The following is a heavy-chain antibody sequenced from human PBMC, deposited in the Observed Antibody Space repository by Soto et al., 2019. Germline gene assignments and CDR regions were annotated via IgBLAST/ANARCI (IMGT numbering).Heavy chain of an antibody. Sequence: QVQLVESGGGVVQPGRSLRLSCAASGFSFSTYGMHWVRQAPGKGLEWLALIYFDGSNKYYADSVKGRFTISRDNSKNTLYLQMGSLRAEDTAVYYCARVGGTVTSDYWGQGTLVTVSS. CDR2: IYFDGSNK. V-gene: IGHV3-33*01. CDR3: ARVGGTVTSDY. D-gene: IGHD4-17*01. CDR1: GFSFSTYG. J-gene: IGHJ4*02.